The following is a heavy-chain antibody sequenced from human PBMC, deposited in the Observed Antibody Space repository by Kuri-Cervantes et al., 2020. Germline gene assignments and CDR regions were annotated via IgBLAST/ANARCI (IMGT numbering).Heavy chain of an antibody. CDR1: GGSVSSDSDY. J-gene: IGHJ4*02. D-gene: IGHD4-17*01. CDR3: AKEAVTSRPAFDY. Sequence: GSLRLSCSVSGGSVSSDSDYWSWIRQPPGKELEWIGYISNSGSTNYNPSLKSRVTISVDTSKNQFSLKVSSVTAADTAVYYCAKEAVTSRPAFDYWGQGTLVTVSS. CDR2: ISNSGST. V-gene: IGHV4-61*01.